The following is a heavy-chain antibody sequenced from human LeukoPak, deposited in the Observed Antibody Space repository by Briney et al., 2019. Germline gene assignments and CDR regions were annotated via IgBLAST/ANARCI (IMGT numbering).Heavy chain of an antibody. Sequence: GGSLRLSCAASGFTFSSYAMSWVRQAPGKGLEWVSGISGSGSSTYYADSVKGRFTISRDNSKNTLYLQMNSLRAEDTAVYYCARDPDPYCGGDCRNYYMDVWGKGTTVTVSS. CDR3: ARDPDPYCGGDCRNYYMDV. J-gene: IGHJ6*03. V-gene: IGHV3-23*01. D-gene: IGHD2-21*01. CDR1: GFTFSSYA. CDR2: ISGSGSST.